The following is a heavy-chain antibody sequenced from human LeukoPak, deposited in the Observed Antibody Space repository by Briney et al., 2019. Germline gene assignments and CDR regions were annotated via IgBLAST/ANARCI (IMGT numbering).Heavy chain of an antibody. CDR2: INPNSGGT. V-gene: IGHV1-2*02. CDR1: GYTFTDYY. J-gene: IGHJ4*02. Sequence: ASVNVSCKASGYTFTDYYMQWVRQAPGQRLEWMGWINPNSGGTYYAQKFQGRVTLTRDTSITTAYMELSRMRSDDTAVYYCVREIRAISVTADWGQGTLVTVSS. D-gene: IGHD2-21*02. CDR3: VREIRAISVTAD.